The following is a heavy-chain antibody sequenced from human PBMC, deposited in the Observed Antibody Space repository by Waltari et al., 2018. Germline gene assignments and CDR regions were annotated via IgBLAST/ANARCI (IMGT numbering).Heavy chain of an antibody. CDR2: IISIVCEA. D-gene: IGHD6-6*01. CDR3: ARGVEYSTASWLDF. V-gene: IGHV1-69*01. Sequence: QVQLVQSGAEVKKPGSSVKVSCKASGGTFNTYGINWVRQAPGQGLEWMGGIISIVCEANYAHKFRGRVTITADEPTSTAYMELTSLTSEDTAVYYCARGVEYSTASWLDFWGSGTLVTVSS. CDR1: GGTFNTYG. J-gene: IGHJ4*01.